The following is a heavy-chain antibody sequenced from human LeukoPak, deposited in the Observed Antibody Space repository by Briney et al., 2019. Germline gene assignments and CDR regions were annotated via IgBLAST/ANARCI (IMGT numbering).Heavy chain of an antibody. Sequence: SSETLSLTCTVSGGSISSYYWSWVRQAPGKGLEWVSAISGSGGSTYYADSVKGRFTISRDNSKNTLYLQMNSLRAEDTAVYYCAKDEIAVAGGFDYWGQGTLVTVSS. CDR2: ISGSGGST. V-gene: IGHV3-23*01. J-gene: IGHJ4*02. CDR3: AKDEIAVAGGFDY. D-gene: IGHD6-19*01. CDR1: GGSISSYY.